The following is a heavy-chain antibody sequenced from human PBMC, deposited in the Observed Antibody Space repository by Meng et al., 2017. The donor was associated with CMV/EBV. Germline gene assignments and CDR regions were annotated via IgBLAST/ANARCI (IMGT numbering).Heavy chain of an antibody. CDR3: ARIGYCSSTSCYLHYYYYYGMDV. J-gene: IGHJ6*02. D-gene: IGHD2-2*01. V-gene: IGHV3-7*01. CDR2: IKQDGSEK. Sequence: LKISCAASGFTFSSYWMSWVRQAPGKGLEWVANIKQDGSEKYYVDSVKGRFTISRDNAKNSLYLQMNSLRAEDTAVYYCARIGYCSSTSCYLHYYYYYGMDVWGQGTTVTVSS. CDR1: GFTFSSYW.